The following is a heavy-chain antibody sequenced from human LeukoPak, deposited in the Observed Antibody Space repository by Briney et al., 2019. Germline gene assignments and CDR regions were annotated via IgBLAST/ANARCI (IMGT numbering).Heavy chain of an antibody. CDR1: SGSISTSNYY. V-gene: IGHV4-39*07. CDR2: IYYSGST. CDR3: ARDTGQYTPGTPGFTRFDP. J-gene: IGHJ5*02. Sequence: SETLSLTCTVSSGSISTSNYYWGWVRQPPGKALEWIGNIYYSGSTNYNPSLKSRVTISVDTSKNQFSLKLSSVTAADTAVYYCARDTGQYTPGTPGFTRFDPWGQGTLVTVSS. D-gene: IGHD2-15*01.